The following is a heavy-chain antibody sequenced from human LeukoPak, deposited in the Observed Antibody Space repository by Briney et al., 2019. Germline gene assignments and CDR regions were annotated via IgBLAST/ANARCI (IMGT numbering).Heavy chain of an antibody. CDR2: INPSGGST. V-gene: IGHV1-46*01. CDR3: ARDRTKADYSNYGPNWYFDL. Sequence: ASVKVSCKASGYTFTSYYMHWVRQAPGQGLEWMGIINPSGGSTSYAQKFQGRVTMTRDTSTSTVYMELSSLRSEDTAVYYCARDRTKADYSNYGPNWYFDLWGRGTLVTVSS. J-gene: IGHJ2*01. CDR1: GYTFTSYY. D-gene: IGHD4-11*01.